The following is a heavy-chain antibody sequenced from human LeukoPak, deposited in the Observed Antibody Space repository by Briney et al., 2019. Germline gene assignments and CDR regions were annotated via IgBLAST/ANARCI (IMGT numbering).Heavy chain of an antibody. CDR1: GYTFTSYD. V-gene: IGHV1-8*01. CDR3: ARGGPVAATHKYFQH. Sequence: ASVKVSCKASGYTFTSYDINWVRQATGQGLEWMGWMNPNSGNTGYAQKFQGRVTMTRNTSISTAYMELSSLRSDDTAVYYCARGGPVAATHKYFQHWGQGTLVTVSS. CDR2: MNPNSGNT. D-gene: IGHD6-19*01. J-gene: IGHJ1*01.